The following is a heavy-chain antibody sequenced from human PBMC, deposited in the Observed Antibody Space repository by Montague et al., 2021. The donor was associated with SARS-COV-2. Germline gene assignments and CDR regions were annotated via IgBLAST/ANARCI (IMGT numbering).Heavy chain of an antibody. CDR1: GDSVSSNSFA. J-gene: IGHJ4*02. D-gene: IGHD6-19*01. Sequence: CAISGDSVSSNSFAWSWIRQSPSRGLEWLGRTYYRSKWYSDYAPAVRVRRRVNPDASKNEFSLELNYVTPEDTDVYYCVRYSGWFYFDFWGQGTLVTVSS. CDR3: VRYSGWFYFDF. CDR2: TYYRSKWYS. V-gene: IGHV6-1*01.